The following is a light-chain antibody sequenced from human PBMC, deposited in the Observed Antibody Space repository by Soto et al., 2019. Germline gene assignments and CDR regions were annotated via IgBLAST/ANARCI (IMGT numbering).Light chain of an antibody. CDR1: SSDVGAYNY. CDR2: DVN. V-gene: IGLV2-11*01. J-gene: IGLJ3*02. CDR3: CSYAGIYTFWV. Sequence: QSVLTQPRSVSGSPGQSVTISCTGTSSDVGAYNYVSWYQQHPGKAPKLMIYDVNKRPSGVPDRFTGSKSGNTASLTISGLQAEDEADYYCCSYAGIYTFWVFGGGTKLTVL.